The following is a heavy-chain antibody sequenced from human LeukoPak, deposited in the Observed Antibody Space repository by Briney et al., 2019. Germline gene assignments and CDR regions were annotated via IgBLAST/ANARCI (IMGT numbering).Heavy chain of an antibody. CDR2: ISSSGSTI. Sequence: GRSLRLSCAASGFTFSDYYMSWIRQAPGKGLEWVSYISSSGSTIYYADSVKGRFTISRDNAKNSLYLQMNSLRAEDTAVYYCARDSPASSGEVDYWGQGTLVTVSS. D-gene: IGHD2-15*01. CDR3: ARDSPASSGEVDY. V-gene: IGHV3-11*01. CDR1: GFTFSDYY. J-gene: IGHJ4*02.